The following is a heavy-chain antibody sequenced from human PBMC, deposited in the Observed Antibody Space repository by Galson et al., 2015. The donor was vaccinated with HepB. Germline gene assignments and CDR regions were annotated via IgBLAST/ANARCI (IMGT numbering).Heavy chain of an antibody. CDR3: ARDGSRDENGMDV. Sequence: SLRLSCAASGFTFSSYAMHWVRQAPGKGLEWVAVISYDGSNKYYADSVKGRFTISRDNSKNTLYLQMNSLRAEDTAVYYCARDGSRDENGMDVWGQGTTVTVSS. V-gene: IGHV3-30*04. CDR2: ISYDGSNK. J-gene: IGHJ6*02. D-gene: IGHD1-26*01. CDR1: GFTFSSYA.